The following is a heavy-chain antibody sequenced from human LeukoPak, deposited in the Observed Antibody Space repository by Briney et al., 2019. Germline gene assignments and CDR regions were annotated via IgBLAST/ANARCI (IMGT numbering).Heavy chain of an antibody. CDR2: IYPGDSDT. V-gene: IGHV5-51*01. D-gene: IGHD6-6*01. J-gene: IGHJ4*02. CDR3: ASLTEYSSSSMRGGYFDY. Sequence: GESLKISCKGSGYSFTSYWIGWVRQMPGKGLEWMGIIYPGDSDTRYSPSFQGQVTISAHKSISTAYLQWSSLKASDTAMSYCASLTEYSSSSMRGGYFDYWGQGTLVTVSS. CDR1: GYSFTSYW.